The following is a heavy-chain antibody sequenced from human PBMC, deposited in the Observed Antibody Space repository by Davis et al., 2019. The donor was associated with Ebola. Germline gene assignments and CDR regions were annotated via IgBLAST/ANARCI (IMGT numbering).Heavy chain of an antibody. CDR3: ASLRRTITGMDDGFDV. J-gene: IGHJ3*01. Sequence: GESLKISCKASGNSFNTHWIGWVRQMPGKGLEWMGIIYTGDSDTRYSPSFRGQVTISADKSTRTAYLQWGRLKASDTAMYYCASLRRTITGMDDGFDVWGQGTMVTVSS. V-gene: IGHV5-51*01. CDR2: IYTGDSDT. D-gene: IGHD1-20*01. CDR1: GNSFNTHW.